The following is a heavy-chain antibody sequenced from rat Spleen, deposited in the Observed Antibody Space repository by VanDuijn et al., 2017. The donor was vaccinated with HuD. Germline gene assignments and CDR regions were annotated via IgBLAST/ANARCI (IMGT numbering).Heavy chain of an antibody. CDR2: IIDIGNNT. D-gene: IGHD1-1*01. J-gene: IGHJ2*01. CDR1: GFKFNNNW. CDR3: ARVQWVFDY. V-gene: IGHV5-31*01. Sequence: EVQLVESGGGLVQPGRSLKLSCVASGFKFNNNWMTWIRQVAGKGLEWVATIIDIGNNTYYPDSVKGRFTISRDDAKSTLYLQMNSLRSEDTATYYCARVQWVFDYWGQGVMVTVSS.